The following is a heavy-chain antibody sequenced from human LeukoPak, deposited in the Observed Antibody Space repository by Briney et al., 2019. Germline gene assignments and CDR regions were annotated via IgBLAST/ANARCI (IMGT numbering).Heavy chain of an antibody. CDR3: ARVSLYYGSGTYYPPDY. CDR1: GFSFSDCN. CDR2: ISSSSSTT. Sequence: GGSLRLSCAASGFSFSDCNMNWVRQAPGKGLEWVAYISSSSSTTHYADSVTGRFTISRDNAKNSLYLQTNSLRAEDTAVYYCARVSLYYGSGTYYPPDYWGQGTLVTVPS. D-gene: IGHD3-10*01. V-gene: IGHV3-48*04. J-gene: IGHJ4*02.